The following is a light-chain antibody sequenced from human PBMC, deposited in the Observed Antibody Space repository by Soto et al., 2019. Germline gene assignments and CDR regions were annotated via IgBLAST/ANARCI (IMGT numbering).Light chain of an antibody. CDR2: GAS. J-gene: IGKJ1*01. V-gene: IGKV3-15*01. CDR3: QQHNNWPWT. CDR1: QSVSNN. Sequence: EIVMTQSPATLSVSPGERATLSCRASQSVSNNLAWYQHNPGQAPRLLIYGASTRATGIPARFSGSGSGTEFTLTISSLQSEAFAVYYCQQHNNWPWTFGQGTRVEIK.